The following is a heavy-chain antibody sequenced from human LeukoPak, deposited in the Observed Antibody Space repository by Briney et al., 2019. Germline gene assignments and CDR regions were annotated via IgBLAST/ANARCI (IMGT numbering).Heavy chain of an antibody. CDR3: TSSGTSGAGDFDY. J-gene: IGHJ4*02. CDR2: IKSKTDGGAT. CDR1: GLTFNNAW. Sequence: PGGSLRLSCAASGLTFNNAWMTWVRQAPGKGLEWVGRIKSKTDGGATDYAAPVKGRFTISRDDSKNTLYLQMNSLRSEDTALYYCTSSGTSGAGDFDYWGQGTLVTVSS. V-gene: IGHV3-15*01. D-gene: IGHD1-26*01.